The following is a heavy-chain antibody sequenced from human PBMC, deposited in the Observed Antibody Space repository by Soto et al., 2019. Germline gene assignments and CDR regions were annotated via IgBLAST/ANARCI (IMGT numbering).Heavy chain of an antibody. J-gene: IGHJ6*03. CDR2: MNPNSGNT. CDR1: GYTFTSYD. CDR3: ARGADGSGSYYQYYYYYYYMDV. Sequence: KKTPASVKVSCKASGYTFTSYDINWVRQATGQGLEWMGWMNPNSGNTGYAQKFQGRVTMTRNTSISTAYMELSSLRSEDTAVYYCARGADGSGSYYQYYYYYYYMDVWGKGTTVTVSS. D-gene: IGHD3-10*01. V-gene: IGHV1-8*01.